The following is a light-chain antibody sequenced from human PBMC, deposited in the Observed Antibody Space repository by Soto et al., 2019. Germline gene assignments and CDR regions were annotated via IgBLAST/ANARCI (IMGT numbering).Light chain of an antibody. Sequence: EIVLTQSPVTLSLSPGERATLSCRSSQSVSSSYLAWYQQKPGQAPRLLIYGASSRATGIPDRFSGSGSGTDFTLTISRLEPEDFAVHYCQQYGSSPWTFGQGTKVDIK. CDR3: QQYGSSPWT. CDR2: GAS. V-gene: IGKV3-20*01. CDR1: QSVSSSY. J-gene: IGKJ1*01.